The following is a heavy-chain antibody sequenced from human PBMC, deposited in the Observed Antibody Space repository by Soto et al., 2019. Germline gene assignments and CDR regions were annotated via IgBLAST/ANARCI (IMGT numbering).Heavy chain of an antibody. V-gene: IGHV3-23*01. CDR2: ISGSGGST. CDR1: GFTFSSYA. J-gene: IGHJ6*03. CDR3: AKYVSGYYYYYMDV. Sequence: PGGSLRLSCAASGFTFSSYAMSWLRQAPGKGLEWVSVISGSGGSTYYADSVKGRFTISRDNSKNTLYLQMNSLRAEDTAVYYCAKYVSGYYYYYMDVWGKGTTVTVSS. D-gene: IGHD3-10*02.